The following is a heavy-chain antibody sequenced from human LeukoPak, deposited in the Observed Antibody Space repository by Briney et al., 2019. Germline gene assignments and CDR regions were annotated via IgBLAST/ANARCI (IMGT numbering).Heavy chain of an antibody. J-gene: IGHJ4*02. V-gene: IGHV3-23*01. D-gene: IGHD3-22*01. CDR1: GSTLINYV. Sequence: GGALRLSCAVSGSTLINYVLSWVRQAPAKGLQWVAGISDSGGRTNYADSVKGRFTIARDNPKNTLYLQMNSLRAEDTAVYFCAKRGVVIRVILVGFHKEAYYFDSWGQGALVTVSS. CDR2: ISDSGGRT. CDR3: AKRGVVIRVILVGFHKEAYYFDS.